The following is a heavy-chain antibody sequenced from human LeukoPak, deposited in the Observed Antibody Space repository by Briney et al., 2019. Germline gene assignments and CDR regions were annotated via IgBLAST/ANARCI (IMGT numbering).Heavy chain of an antibody. Sequence: PGGSLRLSCAASGFTLSNYGMHWVRQAPGKGLEWVAFIPHDGSNEHYVDSVKGRFTISRDNSKNTLYLQMNSLRAEDTAVYYCARAGTMVRGVITPDAFDIWGQGTMVTVSS. J-gene: IGHJ3*02. CDR2: IPHDGSNE. D-gene: IGHD3-10*01. CDR3: ARAGTMVRGVITPDAFDI. V-gene: IGHV3-30*02. CDR1: GFTLSNYG.